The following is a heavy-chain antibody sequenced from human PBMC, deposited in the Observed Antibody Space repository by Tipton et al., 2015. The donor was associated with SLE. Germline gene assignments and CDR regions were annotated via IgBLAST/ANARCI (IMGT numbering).Heavy chain of an antibody. V-gene: IGHV4-59*11. CDR1: GGSISSHY. CDR2: IYYSGSI. Sequence: GLVKPSGTLSLTCTVSGGSISSHYWSWIRQPPGKGLEWIGYIYYSGSISYNPSLKSRVTISVDTSKNQFSLKLSSVTAADTAVYYCAREWGDAFDIWGRGTMVTVSS. J-gene: IGHJ3*02. CDR3: AREWGDAFDI. D-gene: IGHD3-16*01.